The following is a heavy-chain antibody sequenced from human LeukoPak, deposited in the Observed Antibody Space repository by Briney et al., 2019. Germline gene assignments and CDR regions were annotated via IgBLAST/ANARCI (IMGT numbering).Heavy chain of an antibody. CDR2: IDTNTGNP. J-gene: IGHJ2*01. V-gene: IGHV7-4-1*02. Sequence: ASVKVSCKASGYTFTNYTINWVRLAPGQGLEWMGWIDTNTGNPTYAQGFAGRFVFSLDTSVTTTYLQISSLRAEDTAVYYCTRTYGDYAYWYFDLWGRGTLVTVSS. D-gene: IGHD4-17*01. CDR1: GYTFTNYT. CDR3: TRTYGDYAYWYFDL.